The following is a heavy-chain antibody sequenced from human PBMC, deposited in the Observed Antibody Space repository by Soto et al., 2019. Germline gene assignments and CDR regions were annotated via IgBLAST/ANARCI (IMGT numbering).Heavy chain of an antibody. D-gene: IGHD4-17*01. CDR2: VSFDGSNK. Sequence: GGSLRLSCAASGVTFSSHCMQWVRQAPGKGLEWVAAVSFDGSNKYYADSVKGRFTISRDNAKNTLFLQMNSPRPEDTAVYYCAKDLQRYGDYVDAFDVWGPGTMVTVSS. V-gene: IGHV3-30*18. J-gene: IGHJ3*01. CDR3: AKDLQRYGDYVDAFDV. CDR1: GVTFSSHC.